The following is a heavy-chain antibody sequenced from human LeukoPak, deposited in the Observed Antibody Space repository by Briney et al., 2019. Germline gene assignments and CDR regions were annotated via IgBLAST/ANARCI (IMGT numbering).Heavy chain of an antibody. Sequence: GRSLRLSCAASGITVSSNYMNWVRQAPGKGLEWVSVLYSGGSTYYADSVEGRFTISRDNSKNTLYLQLNSLRVEDTAVYYCARGTITAAGRLDYWGQGTLVTVSS. CDR3: ARGTITAAGRLDY. V-gene: IGHV3-66*01. D-gene: IGHD6-13*01. CDR2: LYSGGST. J-gene: IGHJ4*02. CDR1: GITVSSNY.